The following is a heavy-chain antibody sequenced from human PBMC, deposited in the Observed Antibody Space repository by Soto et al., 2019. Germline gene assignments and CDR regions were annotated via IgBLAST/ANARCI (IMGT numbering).Heavy chain of an antibody. CDR2: ISEHTGSS. V-gene: IGHV1-18*01. D-gene: IGHD3-22*01. CDR1: GYTFTSSG. CDR3: ARAFFYQGSDSRGYSFDAFDF. J-gene: IGHJ3*01. Sequence: QVQLVQSGAEVKKPGASVKVSCKASGYTFTSSGMRWVRQAPGQGLEWMGWISEHTGSSEYAQRFQGRVTMTTDRSTSTAYMELRSLRSDDTAVYYCARAFFYQGSDSRGYSFDAFDFWGPGTLVTVSS.